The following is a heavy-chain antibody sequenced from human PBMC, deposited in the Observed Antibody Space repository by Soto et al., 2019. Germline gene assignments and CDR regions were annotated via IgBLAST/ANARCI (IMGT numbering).Heavy chain of an antibody. V-gene: IGHV3-7*04. CDR1: GFSFITYW. D-gene: IGHD3-9*01. CDR2: IKEDGREK. CDR3: VMAISGSFAL. J-gene: IGHJ4*02. Sequence: EVQLVESGGGLVQSGGSLRLSCEASGFSFITYWMNWVRQAPGKGLEWLASIKEDGREKQYVDSVKGRFTIFRDNTKNSMYLQMKRRMDENTGVYYCVMAISGSFALWGQGTLVIVSS.